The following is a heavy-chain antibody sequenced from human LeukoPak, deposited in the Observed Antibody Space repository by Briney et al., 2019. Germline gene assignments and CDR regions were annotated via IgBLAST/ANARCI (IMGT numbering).Heavy chain of an antibody. D-gene: IGHD4-4*01. CDR2: IYYSGST. CDR1: GGSISDGGYY. V-gene: IGHV4-31*03. CDR3: ASARGDGYSNYGRYLDY. Sequence: SETLSLTCTVSGGSISDGGYYWSWLRQHPGKGLEWIVYIYYSGSTYYNPSLKSRVTISVDTSKNQFSLKLSSVTAADTAVYYCASARGDGYSNYGRYLDYWGQGTLVTVSS. J-gene: IGHJ4*02.